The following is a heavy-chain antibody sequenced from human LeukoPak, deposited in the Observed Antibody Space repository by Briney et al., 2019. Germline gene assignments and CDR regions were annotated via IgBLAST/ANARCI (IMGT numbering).Heavy chain of an antibody. CDR2: IKQDGSEK. CDR1: GFTFSSYW. J-gene: IGHJ4*02. V-gene: IGHV3-7*01. Sequence: GGSLRLSCAASGFTFSSYWMSWVRQAPGKGLEWVANIKQDGSEKYYVDSVKGRFTISRDNAKNSLYLQMNSLRAEDTAVYYCASDDGWLLGSLDYWGQGTLVTVSS. CDR3: ASDDGWLLGSLDY. D-gene: IGHD3-22*01.